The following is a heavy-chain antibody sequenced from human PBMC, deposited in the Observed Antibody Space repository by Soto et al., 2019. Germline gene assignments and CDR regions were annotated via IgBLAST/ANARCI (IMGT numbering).Heavy chain of an antibody. D-gene: IGHD2-15*01. J-gene: IGHJ4*02. Sequence: XGSLRLSFDASGFTFIGFDMHWVRQPTGKGLEWVSTIGTAGDTYYAVSVKGRFTISRDNAKNSLSLQMNSLRAGDTAVYFCARGQEVGAHFFDSWGQGTQVTVSS. CDR2: IGTAGDT. CDR3: ARGQEVGAHFFDS. V-gene: IGHV3-13*01. CDR1: GFTFIGFD.